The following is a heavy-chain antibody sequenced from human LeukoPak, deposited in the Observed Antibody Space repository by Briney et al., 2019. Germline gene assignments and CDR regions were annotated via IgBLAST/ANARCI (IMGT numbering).Heavy chain of an antibody. Sequence: GASVKVSCKASGGTFSSYAISWVRQAPGQGLEWMGRIIPILGIANYAQKFQGRVTITADKSTSTAYMELSSLRSEDTAVYYCARAAASFMKQPSIAAAGTGFDPWGQGTLVTVSS. J-gene: IGHJ5*02. CDR3: ARAAASFMKQPSIAAAGTGFDP. CDR1: GGTFSSYA. CDR2: IIPILGIA. V-gene: IGHV1-69*04. D-gene: IGHD6-13*01.